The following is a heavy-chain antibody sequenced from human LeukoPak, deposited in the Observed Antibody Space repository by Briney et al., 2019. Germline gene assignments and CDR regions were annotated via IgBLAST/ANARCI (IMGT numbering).Heavy chain of an antibody. CDR1: GFTFSNYA. CDR2: ISGSGGST. V-gene: IGHV3-23*01. D-gene: IGHD3-10*01. J-gene: IGHJ4*02. CDR3: AKGGYYGSGSYYKLSFDY. Sequence: GGSLRLSCAASGFTFSNYAMSWVRQAPGKGLEWVSAISGSGGSTYYADSVKGRFTISRDNSKNTLYLQMNSLRAEDTAVYYCAKGGYYGSGSYYKLSFDYWGQGTLVTVSS.